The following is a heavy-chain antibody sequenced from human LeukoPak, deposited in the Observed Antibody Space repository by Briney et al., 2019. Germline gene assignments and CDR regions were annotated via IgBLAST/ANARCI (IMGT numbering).Heavy chain of an antibody. V-gene: IGHV3-21*01. CDR2: ISASGNYI. CDR3: ARFGYCSSISCYAV. Sequence: PGGSLRLSCAASGFTFSSYTMKWVRQAPGKGLEWVSSISASGNYIYYADSVEGRFTISRDSAKSSLYLQMNSLRAEDTAVYYCARFGYCSSISCYAVWGQGTLVTVSS. J-gene: IGHJ4*02. CDR1: GFTFSSYT. D-gene: IGHD2-2*01.